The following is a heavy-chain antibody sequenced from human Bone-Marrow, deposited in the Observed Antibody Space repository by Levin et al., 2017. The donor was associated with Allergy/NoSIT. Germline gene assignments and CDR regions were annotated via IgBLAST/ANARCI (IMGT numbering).Heavy chain of an antibody. D-gene: IGHD3-10*01. J-gene: IGHJ4*02. CDR2: IIPILGIA. V-gene: IGHV1-69*02. CDR1: GGTFSSYT. CDR3: ASGPDGWFGESRNY. Sequence: KTGESLKISCKASGGTFSSYTISWVRQAPGQGLEWMGRIIPILGIANYAQKFQGRVTITADKSTSTAYMELSSLRSEDTAVYYCASGPDGWFGESRNYWGQGTLVTVSS.